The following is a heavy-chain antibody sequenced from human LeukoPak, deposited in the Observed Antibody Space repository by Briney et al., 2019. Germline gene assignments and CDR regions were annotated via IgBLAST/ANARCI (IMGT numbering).Heavy chain of an antibody. V-gene: IGHV3-48*02. D-gene: IGHD6-13*01. CDR2: ISSSSSTI. CDR1: GFTFSSYS. CDR3: ARGRRSSSWKRPFDY. J-gene: IGHJ4*02. Sequence: PGGSLRLSCAASGFTFSSYSMNWVRQAPGKGLEWVSYISSSSSTIYYADSVKGRFTISRDNAKNSLYLQMNSLRDEDTAVYYCARGRRSSSWKRPFDYWGQGTLVTVSS.